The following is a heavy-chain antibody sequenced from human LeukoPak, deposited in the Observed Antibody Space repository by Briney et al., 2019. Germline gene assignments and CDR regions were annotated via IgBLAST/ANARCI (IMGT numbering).Heavy chain of an antibody. Sequence: PSETLSLTCTVSGASISSYYWSWIRQPPGKGLEWIEDIYYSGSIKYNPSLKSRVTMSVDTSKNQFSLKLSSVTAADTAIYYCARENPSGYYNRPIDYWGQETLVTVSS. CDR3: ARENPSGYYNRPIDY. J-gene: IGHJ4*02. CDR1: GASISSYY. D-gene: IGHD3-22*01. V-gene: IGHV4-59*01. CDR2: IYYSGSI.